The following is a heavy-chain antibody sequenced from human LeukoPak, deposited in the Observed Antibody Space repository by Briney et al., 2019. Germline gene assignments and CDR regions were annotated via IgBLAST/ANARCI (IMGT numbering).Heavy chain of an antibody. CDR2: IYSGGST. Sequence: RGSLRLSCAASGFTVSSNYMSWVRQAPGKGLEWVSVIYSGGSTYYADSVKGRFTISRDNSKNTLYLQMNSLRAEDTAVYYCARERGWLHQKGFDPWGQGTLVTVSS. V-gene: IGHV3-66*01. J-gene: IGHJ5*02. D-gene: IGHD5-24*01. CDR3: ARERGWLHQKGFDP. CDR1: GFTVSSNY.